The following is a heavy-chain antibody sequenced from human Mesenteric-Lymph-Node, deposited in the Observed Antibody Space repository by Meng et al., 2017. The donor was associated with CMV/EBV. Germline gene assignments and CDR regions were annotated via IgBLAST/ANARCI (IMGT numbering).Heavy chain of an antibody. V-gene: IGHV4-39*07. J-gene: IGHJ5*02. CDR3: ARAHDYSNVDWFDP. CDR1: GDSVTNRNYY. D-gene: IGHD4-11*01. Sequence: SGDSVTNRNYYWGWIRQPPGKGLEWIGSLYYSGSTYYNPSLKSRVTISVDTSKNHFSLKLNSVTAADTAVYYCARAHDYSNVDWFDPWGQGTLVTVSS. CDR2: LYYSGST.